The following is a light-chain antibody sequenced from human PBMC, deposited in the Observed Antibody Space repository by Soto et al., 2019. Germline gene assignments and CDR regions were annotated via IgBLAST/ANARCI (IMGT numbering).Light chain of an antibody. J-gene: IGLJ3*02. CDR3: QVWDSGSSEWV. CDR2: DDT. Sequence: SYELTQPPSVSVAPGQTARVTCGGNNIGSNSVHWFQQRPGQAPVVVLYDDTDRPSGIPERFSGSNSGNTATLTISRVEAGDEADYYCQVWDSGSSEWVFGGGTQLTVL. CDR1: NIGSNS. V-gene: IGLV3-21*02.